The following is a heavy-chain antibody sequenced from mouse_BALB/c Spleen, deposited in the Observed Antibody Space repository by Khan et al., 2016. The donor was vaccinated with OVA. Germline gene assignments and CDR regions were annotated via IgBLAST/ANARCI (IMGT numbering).Heavy chain of an antibody. D-gene: IGHD2-12*01. J-gene: IGHJ1*01. Sequence: QVQLQQSGAELAKPGASVKMSCKASGYTFTSYWMRWVKQRPGQGLEWIGYINPSTGYTEYNQKFKDKATLTADKSSSTAYMQLSSLTSEDSAVYYCARSYDWYFDVWGAGTTVTVSS. V-gene: IGHV1-7*01. CDR2: INPSTGYT. CDR1: GYTFTSYW. CDR3: ARSYDWYFDV.